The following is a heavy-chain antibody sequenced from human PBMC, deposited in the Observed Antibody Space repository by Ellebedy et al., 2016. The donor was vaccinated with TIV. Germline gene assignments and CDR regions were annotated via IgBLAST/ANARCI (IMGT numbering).Heavy chain of an antibody. V-gene: IGHV3-21*01. D-gene: IGHD2-2*01. CDR3: ARGGATSSRYWRN. CDR2: ISTITNY. Sequence: GESLKISCAASGFPFDSYVMNWVRQAPGKGLEWVSSISTITNYADSVRGRFTISRDNAKNSLYLQMNSLRAEDTAVYYCARGGATSSRYWRNWGQGALVTVSS. J-gene: IGHJ4*02. CDR1: GFPFDSYV.